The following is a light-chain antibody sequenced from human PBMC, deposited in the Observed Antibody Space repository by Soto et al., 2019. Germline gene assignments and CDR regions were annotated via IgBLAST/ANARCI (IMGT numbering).Light chain of an antibody. J-gene: IGKJ4*02. V-gene: IGKV1-9*01. Sequence: DIQLTQSPSFLSASVGDRVTITCRAGQGSSSYLAWYQQKPGKAPKLLIYGAATLQSGVPSRFSGSGSGTDFTITINTLQPEDFATDVCHYLNGFPLTCRGRPKVEIK. CDR2: GAA. CDR3: HYLNGFPLT. CDR1: QGSSSY.